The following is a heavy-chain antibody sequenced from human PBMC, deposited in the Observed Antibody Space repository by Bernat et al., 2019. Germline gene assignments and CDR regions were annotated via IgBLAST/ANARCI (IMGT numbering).Heavy chain of an antibody. CDR2: ISYDGSNK. V-gene: IGHV3-30*03. CDR1: GFTFSSHG. Sequence: QVQLVESGGGVVQPGRSLRLSCAASGFTFSSHGMHWVRQAPGKGLEWVAVISYDGSNKYYADSVKGRFTISRDNSKNTLYLQMNSLRAEDTDVYYCARDRRIQLWLRAGAFDYWGQGTLVTVSS. D-gene: IGHD5-18*01. J-gene: IGHJ4*02. CDR3: ARDRRIQLWLRAGAFDY.